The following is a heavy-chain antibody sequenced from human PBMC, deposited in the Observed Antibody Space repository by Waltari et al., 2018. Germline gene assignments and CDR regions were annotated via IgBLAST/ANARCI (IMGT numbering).Heavy chain of an antibody. CDR3: ARHLYSIDYLELGN. Sequence: EVHLLESGGGLAQPGGSLRLSCAASGFNFIGYAMGWVRQAPGKGLEWVSGISDSGVITKYADSVKGRFTVSRDNSKNTVFLQLNSLRAEDTAIYYCARHLYSIDYLELGNWGQGTLVTVSS. CDR1: GFNFIGYA. D-gene: IGHD3-22*01. V-gene: IGHV3-23*01. CDR2: ISDSGVIT. J-gene: IGHJ4*02.